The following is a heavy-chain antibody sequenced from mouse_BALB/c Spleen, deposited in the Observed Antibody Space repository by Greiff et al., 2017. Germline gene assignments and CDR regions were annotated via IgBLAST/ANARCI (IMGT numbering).Heavy chain of an antibody. CDR1: GYSITSDYA. J-gene: IGHJ4*01. CDR3: ARWGTVVATNAMDY. V-gene: IGHV3-2*02. CDR2: ISYSGST. D-gene: IGHD1-1*01. Sequence: EVQLVESGPGLVKPSQSLSLTCTVTGYSITSDYAWNWIRQFPGNKLEWMGYISYSGSTSYNPSLKSRISITRDTSKNQFFLQLNSVTTEDTATYYCARWGTVVATNAMDYWGQGTSVTVSS.